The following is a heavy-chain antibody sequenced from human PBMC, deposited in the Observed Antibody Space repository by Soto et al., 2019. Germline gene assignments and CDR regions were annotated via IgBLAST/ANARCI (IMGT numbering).Heavy chain of an antibody. Sequence: QVQLVQSGAEVKKPGSSVKVSCKASGGNFSSQSIRSSWVRQASGQGLELMGRIIPVLGVANYAQKIQGRIPIPADKSTHTVHIDMRSLRSEDTATYYYARDRDVAAPGPIETNYYYGMDVWGQWTNVTVSS. V-gene: IGHV1-69*08. CDR2: IIPVLGVA. D-gene: IGHD6-13*01. CDR1: GGNFSSQS. J-gene: IGHJ6*02. CDR3: ARDRDVAAPGPIETNYYYGMDV.